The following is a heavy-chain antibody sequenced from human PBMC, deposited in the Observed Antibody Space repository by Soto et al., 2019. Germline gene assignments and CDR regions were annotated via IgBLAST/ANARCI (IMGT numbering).Heavy chain of an antibody. CDR3: AKGRGGAGSLTPRVDF. CDR1: GFTFNNYA. Sequence: EVQLLESGGGLVQPGGSLRLSCAASGFTFNNYAMTWVLQAPGKGLEWVSAISGGGDTTSYADYVKGRFTVYRDGSKNTLYLQMSSLRAEDTAIYYCAKGRGGAGSLTPRVDFWGQGTLVTVSS. J-gene: IGHJ4*02. V-gene: IGHV3-23*01. CDR2: ISGGGDTT. D-gene: IGHD3-10*01.